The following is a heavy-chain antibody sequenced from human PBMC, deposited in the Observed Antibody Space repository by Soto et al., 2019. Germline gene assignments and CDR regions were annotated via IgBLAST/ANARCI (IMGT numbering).Heavy chain of an antibody. CDR3: ARNYRRGAIDI. CDR1: GGSISSYY. D-gene: IGHD1-7*01. J-gene: IGHJ3*02. Sequence: PSETLSLTCTVSGGSISSYYWSWIRQPPGKGLEWIGYIYYSGSTNYNPSLKSRVTISVDTSKNQFSLKLSSVTAADTAVYYCARNYRRGAIDIWGQGTMVTVSS. V-gene: IGHV4-59*01. CDR2: IYYSGST.